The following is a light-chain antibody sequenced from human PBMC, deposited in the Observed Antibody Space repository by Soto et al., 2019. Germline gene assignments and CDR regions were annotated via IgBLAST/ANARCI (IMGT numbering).Light chain of an antibody. CDR3: SSYRSGSTYV. J-gene: IGLJ1*01. Sequence: QSALTQPASVSGSPGQSIPVSCTGTSSDVGGYNYVSWYQQHPGKAPRLMIYDVTNRPSGVSDRFSGSKSGNTASLTISGLQAEDEADYYCSSYRSGSTYVFVTGTKLTVL. CDR2: DVT. CDR1: SSDVGGYNY. V-gene: IGLV2-14*03.